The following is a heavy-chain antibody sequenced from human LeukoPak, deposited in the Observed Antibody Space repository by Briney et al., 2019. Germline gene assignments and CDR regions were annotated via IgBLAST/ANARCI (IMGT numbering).Heavy chain of an antibody. D-gene: IGHD2-2*01. CDR1: GGSISSYY. CDR3: ARGGYCSSTSCYSSRSGFDY. J-gene: IGHJ4*02. CDR2: IYTSGST. V-gene: IGHV4-4*07. Sequence: SETLSLTCTVSGGSISSYYWSWIRQPAGKGLEWIGRIYTSGSTNYNPSLKSRVTMSVDTSKNQFSLKLSSVTAADTAVYYCARGGYCSSTSCYSSRSGFDYWGQGTLVTVSS.